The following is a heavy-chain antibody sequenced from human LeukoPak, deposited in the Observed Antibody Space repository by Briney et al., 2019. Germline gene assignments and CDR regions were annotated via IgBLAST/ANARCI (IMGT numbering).Heavy chain of an antibody. D-gene: IGHD5-24*01. CDR1: GFTVSSND. J-gene: IGHJ6*01. CDR2: IYTAGRT. Sequence: GGSLRLSCAASGFTVSSNDMNWVRQAPGKGLEWVSGIYTAGRTVSADSVKDRFTISRDNSKNTLYLQMNSLRAEDTALYYCARGAGAYKHYAMDVWGQGTTVTVSS. V-gene: IGHV3-66*01. CDR3: ARGAGAYKHYAMDV.